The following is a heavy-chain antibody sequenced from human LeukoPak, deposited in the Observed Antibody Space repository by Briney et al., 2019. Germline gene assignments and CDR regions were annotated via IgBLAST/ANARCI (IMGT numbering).Heavy chain of an antibody. CDR2: MNPNSGST. D-gene: IGHD5-12*01. CDR3: ARGRSTGYPYYFEY. CDR1: GYTFTSYD. J-gene: IGHJ4*02. Sequence: AASVKVSCKASGYTFTSYDINWVRQATGQELEWMGWMNPNSGSTGYAQKFQGRVTITRNTSISTAYMELSGLRSEGTAVYYCARGRSTGYPYYFEYWGQGTLVTVSS. V-gene: IGHV1-8*03.